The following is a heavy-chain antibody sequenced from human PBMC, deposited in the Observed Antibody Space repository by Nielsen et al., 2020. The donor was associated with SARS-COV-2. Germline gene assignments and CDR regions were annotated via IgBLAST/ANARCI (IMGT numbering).Heavy chain of an antibody. D-gene: IGHD3-10*01. V-gene: IGHV3-23*01. J-gene: IGHJ5*02. CDR1: GFTFSSYA. CDR3: AKDQQSAREVRGHL. Sequence: GGSLTLSCAASGFTFSSYAMSWVRQAPGKGLEWVSAISGSGGCTYYADSVKGRFTISRDNSKNTLYLQMNSLRAEDTAVYYCAKDQQSAREVRGHLWGQGTLVTVSS. CDR2: ISGSGGCT.